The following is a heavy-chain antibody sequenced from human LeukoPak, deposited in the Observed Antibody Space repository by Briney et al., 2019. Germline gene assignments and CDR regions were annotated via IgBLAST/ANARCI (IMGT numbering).Heavy chain of an antibody. D-gene: IGHD1-1*01. CDR2: ISAYNGNT. Sequence: ASVKVSCKASGYTFTSYGISWVRQALGQGLEWMGWISAYNGNTNYAQKLQGRVTMTTDTSTSTAYMELRSLRSDDTAVYYCARAGTTHYYYGMDVWGQGTTVTVSS. CDR1: GYTFTSYG. CDR3: ARAGTTHYYYGMDV. J-gene: IGHJ6*02. V-gene: IGHV1-18*01.